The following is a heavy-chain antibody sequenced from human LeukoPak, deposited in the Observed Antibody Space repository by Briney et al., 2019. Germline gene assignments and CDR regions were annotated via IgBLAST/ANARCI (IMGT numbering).Heavy chain of an antibody. Sequence: GGSLRLSCAASGFTFSSYAMHCVRQAPGKGLEYVSAISSNGGSTYYANSVKGRFTISRDNSKNTLYLQMGSLRAEDMAVYYCASLDVWGQGTTVTVSS. CDR3: ASLDV. V-gene: IGHV3-64*01. CDR1: GFTFSSYA. CDR2: ISSNGGST. J-gene: IGHJ6*02.